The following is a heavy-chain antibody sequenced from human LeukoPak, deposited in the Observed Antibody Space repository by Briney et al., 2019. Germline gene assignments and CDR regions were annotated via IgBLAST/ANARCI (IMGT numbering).Heavy chain of an antibody. J-gene: IGHJ6*02. Sequence: SETLSLTCTVSGGSVSCYYWSWIRQPPGKGLEWIGCIYYSGSTNYNPSLKSRVTISVDTSKNQFSLKLSSVTAADTAVYYCARHGVVVVPAASRYGMDVWGQGTTVTVSS. CDR3: ARHGVVVVPAASRYGMDV. CDR2: IYYSGST. CDR1: GGSVSCYY. V-gene: IGHV4-59*08. D-gene: IGHD2-2*01.